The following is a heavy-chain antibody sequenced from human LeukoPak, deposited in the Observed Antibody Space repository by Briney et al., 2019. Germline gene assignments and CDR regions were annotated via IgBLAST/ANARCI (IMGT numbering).Heavy chain of an antibody. CDR1: GYTFTGYY. D-gene: IGHD5-12*01. V-gene: IGHV1-2*02. CDR2: INPNSGGT. CDR3: ARDFSGYIVNLGY. Sequence: ASVKVSCKASGYTFTGYYMHWVRPAPGQGLEWMGWINPNSGGTNYAQKFQGRVTMTRDTSISTAYMELSRLRSDDTAVYYWARDFSGYIVNLGYWGQGTLVTVSS. J-gene: IGHJ4*02.